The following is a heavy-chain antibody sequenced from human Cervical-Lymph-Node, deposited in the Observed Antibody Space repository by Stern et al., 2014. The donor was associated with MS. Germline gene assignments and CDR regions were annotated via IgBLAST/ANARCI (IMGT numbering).Heavy chain of an antibody. J-gene: IGHJ6*02. CDR1: GDTFSSYA. CDR3: ARDSTAGMDV. CDR2: IVTIFGTA. Sequence: QVQLLQPGAEVKQPGSSVMVSCLTSGDTFSSYALSWVRQGPGQVLEWRGGIVTIFGTANYAEKFQGRVTMTADVSTNTAYMELSRLGSDDTAGYYCARDSTAGMDVWGQGTTVTVSS. D-gene: IGHD5-18*01. V-gene: IGHV1-69*01.